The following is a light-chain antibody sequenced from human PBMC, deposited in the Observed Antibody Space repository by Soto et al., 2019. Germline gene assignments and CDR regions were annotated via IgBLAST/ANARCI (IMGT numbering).Light chain of an antibody. V-gene: IGKV2-28*01. CDR1: ESLLHSNGYNY. Sequence: DMVMTQAPLSLPVTPGEPASISCRSSESLLHSNGYNYLDWYLQKPGQSPQLLIYLGSSRASGVPDRFSGSGSGTDFTLKISRVEAEDVGVYYCMQALGTFGQGTKVDIK. CDR2: LGS. J-gene: IGKJ1*01. CDR3: MQALGT.